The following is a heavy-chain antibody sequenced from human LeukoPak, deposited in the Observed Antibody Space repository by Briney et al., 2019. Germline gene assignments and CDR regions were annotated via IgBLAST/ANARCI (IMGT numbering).Heavy chain of an antibody. CDR3: TRQYSSTWGYNWFDP. J-gene: IGHJ5*02. Sequence: PGGSLRLSCAASGFTFSGSAMHWVRHASGKRLEQVGRMRNKGNNYATAYAESVKGRFTISRDDSKNTAYLQMNSLKTEDTAVYYCTRQYSSTWGYNWFDPWGQGTLVTVSS. CDR2: MRNKGNNYAT. D-gene: IGHD6-13*01. CDR1: GFTFSGSA. V-gene: IGHV3-73*01.